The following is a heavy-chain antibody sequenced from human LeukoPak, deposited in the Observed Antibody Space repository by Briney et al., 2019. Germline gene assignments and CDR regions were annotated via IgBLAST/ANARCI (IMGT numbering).Heavy chain of an antibody. J-gene: IGHJ4*02. Sequence: PGESLRLSCAASGFTFSSYAMSWVRQAPGKGLEWVSRISGSGDTYYADSVKGRFTISRDNSMNTLYLQLNSLRAEDTAVYYCARKTDHQTGGDYWGQGTLVTVSS. CDR2: ISGSGDT. D-gene: IGHD1-1*01. CDR3: ARKTDHQTGGDY. CDR1: GFTFSSYA. V-gene: IGHV3-23*01.